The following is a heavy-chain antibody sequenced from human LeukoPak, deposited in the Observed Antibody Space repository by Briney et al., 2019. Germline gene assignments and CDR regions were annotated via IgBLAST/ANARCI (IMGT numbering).Heavy chain of an antibody. J-gene: IGHJ4*02. CDR1: GGSISSYY. CDR3: ARFSGYSYGRKSVFDY. D-gene: IGHD5-18*01. V-gene: IGHV4-59*01. Sequence: SETLSLTCTVSGGSISSYYWSWIWQPPGKGLEWIGYIYYSGSANYNPSLKSRVTISVDTSKNQFSLKLSSVTAADTAVYYCARFSGYSYGRKSVFDYWGQGTLVTVSS. CDR2: IYYSGSA.